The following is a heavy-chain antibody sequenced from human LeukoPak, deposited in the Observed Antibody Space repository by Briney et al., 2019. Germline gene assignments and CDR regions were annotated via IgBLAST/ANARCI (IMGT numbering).Heavy chain of an antibody. J-gene: IGHJ4*02. CDR2: IYYSGST. CDR3: ARGPDSSGYHFDY. Sequence: SETLSLTCTVSGGSISSSSYYWGWIRQPPGKGLEWIGSIYYSGSTNYNPSLKSRVTISVDTSKNQFSLKLSSVTAADTAVYYCARGPDSSGYHFDYWGQGTLVTVSS. V-gene: IGHV4-39*07. D-gene: IGHD3-22*01. CDR1: GGSISSSSYY.